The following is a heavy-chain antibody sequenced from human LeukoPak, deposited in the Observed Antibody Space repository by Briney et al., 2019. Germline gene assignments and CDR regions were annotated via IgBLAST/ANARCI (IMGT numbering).Heavy chain of an antibody. Sequence: ASVKVSCKASGYTFTGYYMHWVRQAPGQGLEWMGWINPNSGGTNYAQKFQGRVTMTRDTSISTAYMELSRLRSDDTAVYYCARVATAAAAGTKINYFDNRGQGTLVTVSS. CDR3: ARVATAAAAGTKINYFDN. V-gene: IGHV1-2*02. D-gene: IGHD6-13*01. J-gene: IGHJ4*02. CDR1: GYTFTGYY. CDR2: INPNSGGT.